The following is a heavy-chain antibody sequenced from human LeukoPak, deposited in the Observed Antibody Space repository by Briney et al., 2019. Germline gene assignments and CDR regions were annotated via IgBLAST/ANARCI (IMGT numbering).Heavy chain of an antibody. CDR2: IYTSGST. CDR3: ARVSGGGSLDY. D-gene: IGHD2-15*01. Sequence: PSETLSLTCSVSGGSISSNSYYWAWIRQPPGKGLEWIGRIYTSGSTNYNPSLKSRVTISVDASKNQFSLKLSSVTAADTAVYYCARVSGGGSLDYWGQGTLVTVSS. CDR1: GGSISSNSYY. J-gene: IGHJ4*02. V-gene: IGHV4-39*07.